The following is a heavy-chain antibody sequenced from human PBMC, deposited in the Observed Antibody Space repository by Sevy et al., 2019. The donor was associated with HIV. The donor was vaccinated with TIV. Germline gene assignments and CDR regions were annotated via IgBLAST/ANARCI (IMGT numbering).Heavy chain of an antibody. V-gene: IGHV3-7*01. CDR3: ARDDGNYYFHY. CDR2: IKQDAGQK. D-gene: IGHD1-7*01. Sequence: GSLRRSCAASGFTFSKYWMDWVRQAPGKGLEWVANIKQDAGQKYYVDTVKGRFTISRDNAKNSLYLQMNSLRAEDTAVYFCARDDGNYYFHYWGQGTLVTVSS. J-gene: IGHJ4*02. CDR1: GFTFSKYW.